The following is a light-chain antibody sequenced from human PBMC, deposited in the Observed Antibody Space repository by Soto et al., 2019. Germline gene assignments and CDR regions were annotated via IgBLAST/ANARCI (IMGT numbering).Light chain of an antibody. V-gene: IGLV2-23*01. J-gene: IGLJ3*02. CDR1: SNDFGSRNF. CDR2: EGT. CDR3: CSYAGGTTWV. Sequence: QSVLTQPASMSGSPGQSITISCTGSSNDFGSRNFVSWYQQRPNKAPKLMIFEGTKRPSGVSDRFSASKSGYTASLTISGLRAEDEANYHCCSYAGGTTWVFGGGTKLTVL.